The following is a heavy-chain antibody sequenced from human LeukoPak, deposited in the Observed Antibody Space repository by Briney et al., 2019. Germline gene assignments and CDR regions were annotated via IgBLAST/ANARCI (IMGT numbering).Heavy chain of an antibody. D-gene: IGHD3-10*02. CDR3: ATGGPYVYYYYGMDV. Sequence: ASVKVSCMVSGYTLTELSMHWVRQAPGKGLEWMGGFDPGDGETIYAQKFQGRVTMTEDTSTDTAYMELSSLRSEDTAVYYCATGGPYVYYYYGMDVWGQGTTVTVSS. CDR1: GYTLTELS. J-gene: IGHJ6*02. V-gene: IGHV1-24*01. CDR2: FDPGDGET.